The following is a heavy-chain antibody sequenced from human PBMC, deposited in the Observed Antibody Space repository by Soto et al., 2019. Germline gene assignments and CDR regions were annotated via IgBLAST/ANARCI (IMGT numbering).Heavy chain of an antibody. V-gene: IGHV3-33*01. CDR1: GFPFSSFG. Sequence: QVQLLESGGGVVQPGKSLRLSCAASGFPFSSFGIHWVRQAPGEGLEWVAVIWYDGSNKYYADSVKGRFTISRDNAKNTVDLQMNSLRGEDTAVYYCARSGCSGGTCYRGYDGFDIWGQGTKVTVSP. D-gene: IGHD2-15*01. CDR2: IWYDGSNK. J-gene: IGHJ3*02. CDR3: ARSGCSGGTCYRGYDGFDI.